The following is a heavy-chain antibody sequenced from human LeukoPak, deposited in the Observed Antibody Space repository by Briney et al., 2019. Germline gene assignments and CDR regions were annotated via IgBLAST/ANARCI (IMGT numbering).Heavy chain of an antibody. J-gene: IGHJ4*02. Sequence: PGGSLRLSCVASGFTFSSYGMHWVRQAPGKGLEWVAVIWYDGSNKYYADSVKGRFTISRDNSKNTLYLQMNSLRAEDTAVYYCARDLPYYYGSGSPDFDYWGQGTLVTVSS. D-gene: IGHD3-10*01. CDR2: IWYDGSNK. V-gene: IGHV3-33*01. CDR3: ARDLPYYYGSGSPDFDY. CDR1: GFTFSSYG.